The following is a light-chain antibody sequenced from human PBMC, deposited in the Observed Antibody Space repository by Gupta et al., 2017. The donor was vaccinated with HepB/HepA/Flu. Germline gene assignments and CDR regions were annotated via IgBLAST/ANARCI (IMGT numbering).Light chain of an antibody. V-gene: IGKV3-15*01. CDR1: QSVSSN. Sequence: EIVITQSPATLSVSPGERVTLSCRASQSVSSNLAWYQQKPGQAPRLLIHSASTRATGIPARFSGSGSGTEFTLTISSRLSEDFAVYYCQQYKNWPPWTCGQGTKVEVK. CDR3: QQYKNWPPWT. J-gene: IGKJ1*01. CDR2: SAS.